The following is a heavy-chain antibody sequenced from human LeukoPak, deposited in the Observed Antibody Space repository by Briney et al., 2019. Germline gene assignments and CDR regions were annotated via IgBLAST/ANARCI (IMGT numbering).Heavy chain of an antibody. CDR2: LSGSGGTT. Sequence: GGSLRLSCAASGFTFSSYAMSWVRQAPGKRLEWVSTLSGSGGTTYYGDSVKGRFTISRDNSKNTLFLQMNSLRADDTAIYYCAKGSDIVVVLTVLPYFDYWGQGTLDTVSS. CDR3: AKGSDIVVVLTVLPYFDY. D-gene: IGHD2-15*01. V-gene: IGHV3-23*01. J-gene: IGHJ4*02. CDR1: GFTFSSYA.